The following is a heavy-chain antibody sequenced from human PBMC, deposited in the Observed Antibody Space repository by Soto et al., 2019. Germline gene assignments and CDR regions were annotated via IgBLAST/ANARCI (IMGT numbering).Heavy chain of an antibody. CDR1: GFTFDDYA. CDR2: ISWNSGSI. Sequence: GGSLRLSCAASGFTFDDYAMHWVRQAPGKGLEWVSGISWNSGSIGYADSVKGRFTISRDNAKNSLYLQMNSLRAEDTALYYCAKDGYSYGSIFDYWGQGTLVTVSS. CDR3: AKDGYSYGSIFDY. D-gene: IGHD5-18*01. V-gene: IGHV3-9*01. J-gene: IGHJ4*02.